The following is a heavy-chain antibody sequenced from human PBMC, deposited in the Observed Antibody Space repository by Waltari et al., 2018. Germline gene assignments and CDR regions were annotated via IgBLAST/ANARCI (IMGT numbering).Heavy chain of an antibody. J-gene: IGHJ3*02. Sequence: EVQLVESGGGLVQPGGSLRLSCAASGFTLSSSWMSWVRQAPGKGPEWVANIKKDGSEEYYVDSVRGRFTISRDNAKNSLYLQMNSLRPEDTAVYYCARDQWFAFDIWGQGTMVTVSS. CDR1: GFTLSSSW. V-gene: IGHV3-7*01. D-gene: IGHD3-22*01. CDR2: IKKDGSEE. CDR3: ARDQWFAFDI.